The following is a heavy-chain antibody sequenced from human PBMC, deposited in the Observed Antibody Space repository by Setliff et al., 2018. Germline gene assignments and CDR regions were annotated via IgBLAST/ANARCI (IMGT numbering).Heavy chain of an antibody. D-gene: IGHD5-18*01. CDR1: GGSFSGYY. Sequence: PSETLSLTCAVYGGSFSGYYWSWIRQPPGKGLEWIGEINHSGSTNYNPSLKSRVTISVDTSKNQFSLKLSSVTAADTAVYYCARDRIQLWAPRYFDYWGQGTLVTVSS. J-gene: IGHJ4*02. V-gene: IGHV4-34*01. CDR2: INHSGST. CDR3: ARDRIQLWAPRYFDY.